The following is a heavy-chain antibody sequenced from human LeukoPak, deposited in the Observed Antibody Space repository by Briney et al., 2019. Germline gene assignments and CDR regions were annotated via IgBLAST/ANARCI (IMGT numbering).Heavy chain of an antibody. CDR2: IKSKTDGGTT. CDR1: GFTFTNAW. CDR3: TTVASYSSAWLED. V-gene: IGHV3-15*01. J-gene: IGHJ4*02. Sequence: GGSLRLSCAASGFTFTNAWMSWVRQAPGKGLEWVGRIKSKTDGGTTDYAAPVKGRFTISRDDSKNMLYLQMNSLKIEDTAVYYCTTVASYSSAWLEDWGQGTLVTVSS. D-gene: IGHD6-19*01.